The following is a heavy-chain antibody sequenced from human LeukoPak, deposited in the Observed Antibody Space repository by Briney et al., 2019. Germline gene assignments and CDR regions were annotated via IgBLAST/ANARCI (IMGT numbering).Heavy chain of an antibody. V-gene: IGHV4-31*03. CDR2: IYYSGST. CDR3: ARVYSSGWYESGYYFDY. J-gene: IGHJ4*02. CDR1: GGSISSGGYY. D-gene: IGHD6-19*01. Sequence: SETLSLTCTVSGGSISSGGYYWSWIRQHPGKGLEWIGYIYYSGSTYYNPSLKSRVTISVDTSKNQFSLKLSSVTAADTAVYYCARVYSSGWYESGYYFDYWGQGTLATVSS.